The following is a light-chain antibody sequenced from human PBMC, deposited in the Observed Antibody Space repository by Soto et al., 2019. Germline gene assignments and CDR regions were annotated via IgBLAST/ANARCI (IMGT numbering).Light chain of an antibody. CDR1: QSISRS. CDR3: QQYNSYPWT. Sequence: DMQFIQCSATRRAGVECRARWTPWARQSISRSLAWYQQKPGKAPKLLIYDASSLESGVPSRFSGSGSGTEFTLTISGLQPDDFPTYRCQQYNSYPWTCGQGTKVDIK. J-gene: IGKJ1*01. CDR2: DAS. V-gene: IGKV1-5*01.